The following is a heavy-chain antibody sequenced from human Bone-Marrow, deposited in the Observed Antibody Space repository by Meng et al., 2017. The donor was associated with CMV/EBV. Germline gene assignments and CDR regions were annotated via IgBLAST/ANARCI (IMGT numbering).Heavy chain of an antibody. V-gene: IGHV3-53*01. CDR2: IYSGGST. CDR1: GFTVSSNY. D-gene: IGHD6-13*01. Sequence: GESLKISCAASGFTVSSNYMRWVRQAPGKGLEWVSVIYSGGSTYYADSVKGRFTISRDNSKNTLYLQMNSLRAEDTAVYYCASPMYSSSWYAYYYYGMDVWGQGTTVTVSS. CDR3: ASPMYSSSWYAYYYYGMDV. J-gene: IGHJ6*02.